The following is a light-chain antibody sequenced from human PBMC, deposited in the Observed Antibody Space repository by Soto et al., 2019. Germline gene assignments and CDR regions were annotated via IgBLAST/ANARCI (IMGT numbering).Light chain of an antibody. V-gene: IGLV2-14*03. Sequence: QSALTQPASVSGSPGQSITISCTGTSSDIGGYNFVSWYQQHPGKAPKLMIYDVTNRPPGLSDRFSGSKSGNTASLTISGLQAEDEADYYCSSYTTSSTLVFGEGTKLTVL. J-gene: IGLJ3*02. CDR3: SSYTTSSTLV. CDR1: SSDIGGYNF. CDR2: DVT.